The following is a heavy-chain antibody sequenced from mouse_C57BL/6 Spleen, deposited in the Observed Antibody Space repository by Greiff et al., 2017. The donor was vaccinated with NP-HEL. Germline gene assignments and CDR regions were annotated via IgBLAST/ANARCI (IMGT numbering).Heavy chain of an antibody. Sequence: QVQLQQSGAELARPGASVKLSCKASGYTFTSYGISWVKQRTGQGLEWIGEIYPRSGNTYYNEKFKGKATLTADKSSSTAYMELRSLTSEDSAVYFCARRREFITTVVASDYWGQGTTLTVSS. CDR3: ARRREFITTVVASDY. CDR1: GYTFTSYG. CDR2: IYPRSGNT. D-gene: IGHD1-1*01. J-gene: IGHJ2*01. V-gene: IGHV1-81*01.